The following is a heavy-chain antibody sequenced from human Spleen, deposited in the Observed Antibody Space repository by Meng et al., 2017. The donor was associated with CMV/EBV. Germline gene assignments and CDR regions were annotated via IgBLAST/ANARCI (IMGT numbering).Heavy chain of an antibody. Sequence: ASVKVSCKASGYIFTGYYLHWVRQAPGQGLEWMGWISPESGGTNYASKFQGRVTMTRDTSISTAYMEMSRLRSDDSAVYYCARDSFLYYYTMDVWGQGTTVTVSS. CDR3: ARDSFLYYYTMDV. CDR1: GYIFTGYY. CDR2: ISPESGGT. V-gene: IGHV1-2*02. J-gene: IGHJ6*02.